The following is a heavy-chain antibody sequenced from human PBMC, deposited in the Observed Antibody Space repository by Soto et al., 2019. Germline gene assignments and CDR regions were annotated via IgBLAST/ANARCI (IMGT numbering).Heavy chain of an antibody. CDR3: ATDDYGIFPY. CDR1: GYPFTTYY. J-gene: IGHJ4*02. D-gene: IGHD3-10*01. V-gene: IGHV1-2*02. Sequence: HVQLVQSGTEVKKPGASVRVSCMVSGYPFTTYYIHWVRQAPGQGLEWMGWIDPRSGGTVYEQKCQGRVTMTRDTSISTVYMDLNGLTSDDTALYYCATDDYGIFPYWGQGSLVTVSS. CDR2: IDPRSGGT.